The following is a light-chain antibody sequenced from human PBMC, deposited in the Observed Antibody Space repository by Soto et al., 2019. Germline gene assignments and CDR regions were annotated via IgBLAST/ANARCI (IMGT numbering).Light chain of an antibody. J-gene: IGKJ1*01. CDR2: GAS. CDR1: QSVSSSY. V-gene: IGKV3D-7*01. CDR3: QQDYNLQT. Sequence: PGEIVTLSCRASQSVSSSYLTWYQQKPGQAPRLLIYGASTRATSIPARFSGSGSVTDFTLTISSLQPEDFAVYYCQQDYNLQTFGQGTKV.